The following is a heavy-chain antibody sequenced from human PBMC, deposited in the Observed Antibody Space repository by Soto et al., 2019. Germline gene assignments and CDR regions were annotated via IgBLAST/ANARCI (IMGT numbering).Heavy chain of an antibody. CDR3: ARQRRTQTIGDYLLNWFDP. CDR2: IYYSGST. V-gene: IGHV4-39*01. D-gene: IGHD3-10*02. Sequence: SETLSLTCTVSGGSISSTGYYWGWIRQPPGKGLEWIGTIYYSGSTYYSPSLKSRVTISVDTSKNEFSLKLSSATAADTAVYYCARQRRTQTIGDYLLNWFDPWGQGTLVTVSS. CDR1: GGSISSTGYY. J-gene: IGHJ5*02.